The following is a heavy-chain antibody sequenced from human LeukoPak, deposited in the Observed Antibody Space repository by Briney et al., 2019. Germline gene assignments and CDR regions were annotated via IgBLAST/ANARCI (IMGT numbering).Heavy chain of an antibody. J-gene: IGHJ6*02. CDR2: ISSNGGST. Sequence: GGSLRLSCSASGFTFSSYAMHWVRQAPGKGLEYVSAISSNGGSTYYADSVKGRFTISRDNSKNTLYLQMSSLRAEDTAVYYCVKGPWTSYSSSWYRGNYYGMDVWGQGTTVTVSS. CDR3: VKGPWTSYSSSWYRGNYYGMDV. V-gene: IGHV3-64D*09. D-gene: IGHD6-13*01. CDR1: GFTFSSYA.